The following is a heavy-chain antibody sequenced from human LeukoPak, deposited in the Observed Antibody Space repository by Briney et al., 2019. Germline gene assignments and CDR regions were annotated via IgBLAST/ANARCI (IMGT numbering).Heavy chain of an antibody. D-gene: IGHD6-19*01. CDR3: AIREMYSSGWCLGY. J-gene: IGHJ4*02. V-gene: IGHV3-23*01. Sequence: GGSLRLSCAASGFTFGSYAISWVRQAPGKGLEWVSAISGSGGSTYYADSVKGRFTISRDNSKNTLYLQMNSLRAEDTALYYCAIREMYSSGWCLGYWGQGTLVTVSS. CDR2: ISGSGGST. CDR1: GFTFGSYA.